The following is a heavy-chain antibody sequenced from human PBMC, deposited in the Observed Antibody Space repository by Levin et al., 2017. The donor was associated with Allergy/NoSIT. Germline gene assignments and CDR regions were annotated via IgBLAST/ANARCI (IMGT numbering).Heavy chain of an antibody. Sequence: ASVKVSCKASGYTFTGYYIHWVRQAPGQGLEWMGWINPNSGGTNYAQKFQGRVTMTRDTSISSAYMELSRLTSDDTAVYYCARHSGYDYTFDYWGQGTLVTVSS. J-gene: IGHJ4*02. CDR1: GYTFTGYY. CDR2: INPNSGGT. D-gene: IGHD5-12*01. V-gene: IGHV1-2*02. CDR3: ARHSGYDYTFDY.